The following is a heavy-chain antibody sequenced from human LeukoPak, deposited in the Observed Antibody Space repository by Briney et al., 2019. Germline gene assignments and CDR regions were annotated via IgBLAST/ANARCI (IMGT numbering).Heavy chain of an antibody. D-gene: IGHD6-19*01. CDR1: GYTLTELS. Sequence: ASVKVSCKVSGYTLTELSMHWVRQAPGKGLEWMGGFDPEDGETIYAQKFQGRVTMTEDTSTDTAYMELSSLRPEDTAVYYCATADPKQWLVRVYDYWGQGTLVTVSS. CDR2: FDPEDGET. CDR3: ATADPKQWLVRVYDY. V-gene: IGHV1-24*01. J-gene: IGHJ4*02.